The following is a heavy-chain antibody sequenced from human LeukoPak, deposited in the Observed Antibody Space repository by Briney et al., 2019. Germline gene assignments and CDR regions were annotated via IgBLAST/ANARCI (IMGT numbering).Heavy chain of an antibody. D-gene: IGHD5-24*01. Sequence: GGSLRLSCAASGFTFSSYAMRWVRQAPGKGLEWVSSISSSSSYIYYADSVKGRFTISRDNAKNSLYLQMNSLRAEGTAVYYCARELGSRDGYLGAFDIWGQGTMVTVSS. CDR1: GFTFSSYA. CDR3: ARELGSRDGYLGAFDI. CDR2: ISSSSSYI. V-gene: IGHV3-21*01. J-gene: IGHJ3*02.